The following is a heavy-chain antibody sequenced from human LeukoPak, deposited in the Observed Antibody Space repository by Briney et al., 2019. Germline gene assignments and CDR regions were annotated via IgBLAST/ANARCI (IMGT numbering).Heavy chain of an antibody. Sequence: SVKVSCKASGGTFSSYAISWVRQAPGQGLEWMGGIIPIFGTANYAQKFQGRVTITADKSTSTAYMELSSLRSEDTALYYCARERVLQQPPYYYYGMDVWGKGTTVTVSS. CDR1: GGTFSSYA. V-gene: IGHV1-69*06. CDR3: ARERVLQQPPYYYYGMDV. D-gene: IGHD6-13*01. J-gene: IGHJ6*04. CDR2: IIPIFGTA.